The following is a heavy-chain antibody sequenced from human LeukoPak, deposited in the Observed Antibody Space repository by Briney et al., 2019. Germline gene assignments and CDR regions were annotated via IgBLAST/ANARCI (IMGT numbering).Heavy chain of an antibody. CDR2: INPNSGGT. Sequence: ASVKVSCKASGYTFTGYYMHWVRQAPGQGLEWMGWINPNSGGTNYAQKFQGRVTMTRDTPISTAYMELSRLRSDDTAVYYCARGAYSSSSGYYYYYMDVWGKGTTVTVSS. J-gene: IGHJ6*03. V-gene: IGHV1-2*02. CDR3: ARGAYSSSSGYYYYYMDV. CDR1: GYTFTGYY. D-gene: IGHD6-6*01.